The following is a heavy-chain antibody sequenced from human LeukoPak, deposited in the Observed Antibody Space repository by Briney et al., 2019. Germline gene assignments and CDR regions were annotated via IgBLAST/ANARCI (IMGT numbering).Heavy chain of an antibody. CDR1: GGTFSSYA. Sequence: ASVNVSCKASGGTFSSYAISWVRQAPGQGLEWMGRIIPILGIAIYAQKFQGRVTITADKSTSTAYMELSSLRSEDTAVYYCARGMVVTDAFDIWGQRTMVTVSS. V-gene: IGHV1-69*04. J-gene: IGHJ3*02. CDR2: IIPILGIA. CDR3: ARGMVVTDAFDI. D-gene: IGHD2-21*02.